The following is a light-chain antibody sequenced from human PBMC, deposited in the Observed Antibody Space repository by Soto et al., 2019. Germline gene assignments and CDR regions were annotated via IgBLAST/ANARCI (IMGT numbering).Light chain of an antibody. Sequence: ALTQPASVSGSPGQSITVSCTGTSSDVGGYNYVSWYQQHPGKAPRLMIYDVTNRPSGVSNRFSGSKSGNTASLTISGLQAEDEADYYCSSYRRGSTYVFGTGTKLTVL. J-gene: IGLJ1*01. CDR3: SSYRRGSTYV. CDR2: DVT. CDR1: SSDVGGYNY. V-gene: IGLV2-14*01.